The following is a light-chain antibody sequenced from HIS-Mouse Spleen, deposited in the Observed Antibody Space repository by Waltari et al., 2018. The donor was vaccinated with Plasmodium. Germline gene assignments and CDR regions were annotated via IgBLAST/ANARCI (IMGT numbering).Light chain of an antibody. CDR2: SAT. V-gene: IGKV3-15*01. CDR3: QQYNNWAT. Sequence: EIVMTQSPATLSVSPGERATLSCRASQSVSSNLAWYQQKPGQAPSLLIYSATTRATGIPARFSGSGSVTEFTLTISSMQSEDFAVYYCQQYNNWATFGQGTRLEIK. J-gene: IGKJ5*01. CDR1: QSVSSN.